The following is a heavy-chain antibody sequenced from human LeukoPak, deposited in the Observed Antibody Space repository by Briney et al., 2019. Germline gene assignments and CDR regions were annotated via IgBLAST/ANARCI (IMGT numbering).Heavy chain of an antibody. D-gene: IGHD3-3*01. CDR1: GYTFTSYG. Sequence: GASVKVSCKASGYTFTSYGIGWVRQAPGQGLEWMGWISAYNGNTNYAQKLQGRVTMTTDTSTSTAYMELRSLRSDDTAVYYCARGGIYYYDFWSGYPYYFDYWGQGTLVTVSS. J-gene: IGHJ4*02. CDR2: ISAYNGNT. V-gene: IGHV1-18*01. CDR3: ARGGIYYYDFWSGYPYYFDY.